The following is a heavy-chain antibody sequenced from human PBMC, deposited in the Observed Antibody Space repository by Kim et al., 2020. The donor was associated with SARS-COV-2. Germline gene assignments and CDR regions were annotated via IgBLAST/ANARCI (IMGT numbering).Heavy chain of an antibody. D-gene: IGHD7-27*01. V-gene: IGHV4-59*01. CDR3: ARSPLGKYYCYYGMDV. J-gene: IGHJ6*02. Sequence: LKSRVTISVDTSKNQCSLKLSSVTAADTAVYYCARSPLGKYYCYYGMDVWGQGTTVTVSS.